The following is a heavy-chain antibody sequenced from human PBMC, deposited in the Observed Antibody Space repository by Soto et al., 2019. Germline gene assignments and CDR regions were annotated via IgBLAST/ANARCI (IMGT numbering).Heavy chain of an antibody. CDR2: ISAYNGNT. Sequence: GASVKVSCKASGYTFTNYGFSWVRQAPGQGLEWMGWISAYNGNTNYAQKLQGRVTMTTDTSTSTAYMELRSLRSDDTAVYYCARDPRMHCSGGSCYPGGYYFDYWGQGTLVTVSS. CDR3: ARDPRMHCSGGSCYPGGYYFDY. J-gene: IGHJ4*02. CDR1: GYTFTNYG. V-gene: IGHV1-18*04. D-gene: IGHD2-15*01.